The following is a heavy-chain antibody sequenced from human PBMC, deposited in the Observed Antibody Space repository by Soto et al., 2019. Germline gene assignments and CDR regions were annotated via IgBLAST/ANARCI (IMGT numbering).Heavy chain of an antibody. CDR2: ISPGDSDT. V-gene: IGHV5-51*01. J-gene: IGHJ2*01. D-gene: IGHD2-21*02. CDR1: GYSFTSYW. CDR3: ARVMSVVVTDYWYFDL. Sequence: EVQLVQSGAEVKKPGESLKISCKGSGYSFTSYWIGWVRQMPGKGLEWMGIISPGDSDTRYSPSFQGQVTISADKSISTAYRQWCSLTASDTAMYYCARVMSVVVTDYWYFDLCGRGTLVTVSS.